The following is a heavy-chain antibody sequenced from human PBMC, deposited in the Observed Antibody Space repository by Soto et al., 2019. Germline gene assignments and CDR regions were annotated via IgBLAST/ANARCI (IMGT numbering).Heavy chain of an antibody. CDR1: GFSFTSYW. CDR3: ARTGVSHAFEI. D-gene: IGHD3-3*01. V-gene: IGHV5-51*01. Sequence: PGESLKISCKGSGFSFTSYWIGWVRQMPGKGLECMGIIYPRDSDTRYNPSFQGQVTISVDESISTAYLQWSSLETSDTAIYYRARTGVSHAFEIWGQGTMVTVSS. CDR2: IYPRDSDT. J-gene: IGHJ3*02.